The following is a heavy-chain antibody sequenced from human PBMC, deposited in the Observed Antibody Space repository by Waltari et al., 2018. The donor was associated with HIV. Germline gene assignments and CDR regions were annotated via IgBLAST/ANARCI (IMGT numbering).Heavy chain of an antibody. CDR3: ARTNWDDAFDI. CDR1: GDSVTPGIYY. J-gene: IGHJ3*02. Sequence: QVQLQESGPGLVKPSATLSLTCTVSGDSVTPGIYYWSWIRQPPGKGLEWLGYVFYSGSTNYNPSLKSRVTISLDTSKNLFSLKLTSVTAADTALYYCARTNWDDAFDIWGQGTMVIVSS. V-gene: IGHV4-61*01. CDR2: VFYSGST. D-gene: IGHD1-1*01.